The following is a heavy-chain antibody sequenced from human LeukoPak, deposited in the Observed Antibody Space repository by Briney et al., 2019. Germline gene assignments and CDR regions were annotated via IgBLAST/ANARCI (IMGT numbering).Heavy chain of an antibody. CDR3: ARATTTRTRFDY. Sequence: GGSLRLSCAASGFTVSSNYMSWVRQAPGEGLEWVSVIYSGGSTYYADSVKGRFTISRDNSKNTLYLQMNSLRDEDTAVYFCARATTTRTRFDYWGQGTLVTVSS. CDR1: GFTVSSNY. CDR2: IYSGGST. V-gene: IGHV3-53*01. D-gene: IGHD4-17*01. J-gene: IGHJ4*02.